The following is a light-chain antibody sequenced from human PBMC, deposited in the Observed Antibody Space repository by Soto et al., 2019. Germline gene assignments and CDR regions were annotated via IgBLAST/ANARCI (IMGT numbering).Light chain of an antibody. V-gene: IGKV3D-15*01. CDR3: QHYDSWPPWT. CDR1: QSVSSN. CDR2: GAY. J-gene: IGKJ1*01. Sequence: EIVVTPSPTSFFVSAEERALLSCRPSQSVSSNLAWYQQKPGQAPRLLIYGAYTRATGIPARFSGSGSGTEFTLTISSLQSEDFAVYYCQHYDSWPPWTFGQGTKVDNK.